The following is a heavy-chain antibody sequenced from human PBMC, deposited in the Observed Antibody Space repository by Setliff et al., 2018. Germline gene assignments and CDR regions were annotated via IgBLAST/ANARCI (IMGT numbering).Heavy chain of an antibody. Sequence: PGESLKISCKGSGYSFTSNWIAWVRQMPGKGLECMGIIYPGNSNTRCSPPFQGQVTISADKAINTAYLQWNSLQASDTAMYYCARQGCSSTSCHSIDYWGQGTLVTVSS. CDR3: ARQGCSSTSCHSIDY. J-gene: IGHJ4*02. V-gene: IGHV5-51*01. CDR1: GYSFTSNW. D-gene: IGHD2-2*01. CDR2: IYPGNSNT.